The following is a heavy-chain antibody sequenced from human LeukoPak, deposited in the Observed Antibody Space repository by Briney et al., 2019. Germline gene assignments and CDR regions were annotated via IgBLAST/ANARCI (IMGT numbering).Heavy chain of an antibody. CDR3: AKSSLRRKYSSGLGYFDY. V-gene: IGHV3-23*01. CDR2: ISGSGGST. J-gene: IGHJ4*02. D-gene: IGHD6-19*01. CDR1: GFTFSSYA. Sequence: PGGSLRLSCAATGFTFSSYAMSWVRQAPGKGLEWVSAISGSGGSTYYADSVKGRFTISRDNSKNTLYLQTNSLRAEDTAVYYCAKSSLRRKYSSGLGYFDYWGQGTLVTVSS.